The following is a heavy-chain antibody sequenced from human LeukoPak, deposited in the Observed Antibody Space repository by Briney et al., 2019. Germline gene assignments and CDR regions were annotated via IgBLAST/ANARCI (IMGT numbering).Heavy chain of an antibody. CDR1: GFMFSSYS. V-gene: IGHV3-48*01. CDR2: ISSISRTT. D-gene: IGHD3-22*01. CDR3: AREPTPHYYDSSGYLNP. J-gene: IGHJ5*02. Sequence: GGSLRLSCAGSGFMFSSYSMTWVRQAPGKGLEWISYISSISRTTHYADSVQGRFTLSRDNGKNSLYLQMNSLRAEDTAVYYCAREPTPHYYDSSGYLNPWGQGTLVTVSS.